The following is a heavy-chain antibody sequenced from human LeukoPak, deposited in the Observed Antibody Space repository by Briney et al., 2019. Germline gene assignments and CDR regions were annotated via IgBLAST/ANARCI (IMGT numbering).Heavy chain of an antibody. CDR3: ATVRLAGRAFDY. D-gene: IGHD6-13*01. V-gene: IGHV3-21*01. CDR2: ISSSSSNI. Sequence: PGGSLRLSCAASGFTFSSYSMNWVRQAPGKGLEWVSSISSSSSNIYYADSVKGRFTISRDNAKNSLYLQMNSLRAEDTAVYYCATVRLAGRAFDYWGQGTLVTVSS. J-gene: IGHJ4*02. CDR1: GFTFSSYS.